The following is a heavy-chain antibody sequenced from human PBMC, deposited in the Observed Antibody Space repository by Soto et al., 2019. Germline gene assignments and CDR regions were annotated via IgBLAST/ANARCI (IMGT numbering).Heavy chain of an antibody. V-gene: IGHV3-74*01. CDR2: INSDGSST. D-gene: IGHD3-3*01. CDR3: ARDWYYDFWSGSFYP. J-gene: IGHJ5*02. Sequence: PGGSLRLSCAASGFTFSSYWMHWVRQAPGKGLVWVSRINSDGSSTSYADSVKGRFTISRDNAKNTLYLQMNSLRAEDTAVYYCARDWYYDFWSGSFYPWGQGTLVTVS. CDR1: GFTFSSYW.